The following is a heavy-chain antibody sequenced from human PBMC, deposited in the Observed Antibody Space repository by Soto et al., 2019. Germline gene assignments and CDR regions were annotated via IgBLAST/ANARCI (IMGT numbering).Heavy chain of an antibody. D-gene: IGHD2-2*01. CDR1: GGTFSSYA. Sequence: SVKVSCKASGGTFSSYAISWVRQAPGQGLEWMGGIIPIFGTANYAQKFQGRVTITADESTSTAYMELSSLRSEDTAVYYCARDIVLVPAAFGENYYYGMDVWGQGNTVTVSS. CDR3: ARDIVLVPAAFGENYYYGMDV. J-gene: IGHJ6*02. V-gene: IGHV1-69*13. CDR2: IIPIFGTA.